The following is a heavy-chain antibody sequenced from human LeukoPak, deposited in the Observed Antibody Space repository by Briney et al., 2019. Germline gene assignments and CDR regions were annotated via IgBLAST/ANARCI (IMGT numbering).Heavy chain of an antibody. V-gene: IGHV3-23*01. J-gene: IGHJ4*02. D-gene: IGHD3-10*01. CDR3: ASILLWYVYDY. CDR2: ISDSGGST. CDR1: AFTFSSYG. Sequence: GGTLRLSCAASAFTFSSYGMSWVRQAPGEGLEWVSAISDSGGSTYYTDSVKGRFTISRDNSKNTLYLQMNSLRAEDTAVYYCASILLWYVYDYWGQGTLVTVSS.